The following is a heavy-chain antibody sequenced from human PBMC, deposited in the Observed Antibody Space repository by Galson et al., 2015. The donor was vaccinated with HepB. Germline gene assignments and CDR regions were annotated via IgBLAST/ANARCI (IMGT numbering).Heavy chain of an antibody. V-gene: IGHV3-23*01. CDR1: GFAFGSHT. D-gene: IGHD3-3*01. CDR3: VKDRHYDFWQGSLFEL. CDR2: ISGHAEKI. J-gene: IGHJ4*02. Sequence: SLRLSCAASGFAFGSHTMIWVRQAPGRGLECVSAISGHAEKIYYAESLKGRFTISRDNSKSTVYLQISGLRVDDTAVYYCVKDRHYDFWQGSLFELWGQGTPVTVAS.